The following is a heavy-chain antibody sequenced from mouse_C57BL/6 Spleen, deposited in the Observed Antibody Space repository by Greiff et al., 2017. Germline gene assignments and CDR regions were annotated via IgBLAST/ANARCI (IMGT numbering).Heavy chain of an antibody. D-gene: IGHD1-1*01. CDR3: TRNYGSSYNMDY. Sequence: EVQLVASGAELVRPGSSVKMSCKTSGYTFTSYGINWVKQRPGQGLEWIGYIYIGNGYTEYNEKFKGQATLTSDTSSSTADMQLSSLTSEDSAIXFCTRNYGSSYNMDYWGQGTTLTVSS. V-gene: IGHV1-58*01. CDR1: GYTFTSYG. CDR2: IYIGNGYT. J-gene: IGHJ2*01.